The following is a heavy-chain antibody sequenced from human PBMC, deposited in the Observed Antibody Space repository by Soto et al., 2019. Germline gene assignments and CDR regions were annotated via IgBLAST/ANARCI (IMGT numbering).Heavy chain of an antibody. D-gene: IGHD6-6*01. J-gene: IGHJ6*02. V-gene: IGHV4-31*02. CDR3: ARGSSIAGLYYGMDV. Sequence: WTWIRQHPGKGLEWIGYNYYSGITYYHPSLKSRVTISLATSKNQFSLKLSSVTAADTAVYYCARGSSIAGLYYGMDVWGQGTTVTVSS. CDR2: NYYSGIT.